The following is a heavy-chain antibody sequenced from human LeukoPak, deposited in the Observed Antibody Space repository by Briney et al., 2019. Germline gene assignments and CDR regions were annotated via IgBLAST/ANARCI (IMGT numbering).Heavy chain of an antibody. CDR2: ISSNGGST. V-gene: IGHV3-64*01. J-gene: IGHJ4*02. CDR1: GFTFSSYA. Sequence: GGSLRLSCAASGFTFSSYAMHWVRQAPGKGLEYVSAISSNGGSTYYANSVKGRFTISRDNSKNTLYLQMGSLRAEDMAVYYCARESSSADLDYWGQGTLVTVSS. CDR3: ARESSSADLDY. D-gene: IGHD6-25*01.